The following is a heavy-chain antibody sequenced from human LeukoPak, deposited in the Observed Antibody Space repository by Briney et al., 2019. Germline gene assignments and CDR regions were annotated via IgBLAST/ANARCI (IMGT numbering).Heavy chain of an antibody. CDR1: GASISNYY. CDR3: ARGGVIRSGDYHFDF. V-gene: IGHV4-59*13. Sequence: SETLSLTCTVSGASISNYYWSWIRQPPGGGLEWIGYFFSSGSTRYNPSLKTRVTIPVDTSKNQLSLKMTSVSAADTALYYCARGGVIRSGDYHFDFWGQGTLVTVSS. D-gene: IGHD4-17*01. J-gene: IGHJ4*02. CDR2: FFSSGST.